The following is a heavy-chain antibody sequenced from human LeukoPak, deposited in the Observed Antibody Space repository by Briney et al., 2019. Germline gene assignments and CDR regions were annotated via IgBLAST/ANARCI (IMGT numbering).Heavy chain of an antibody. V-gene: IGHV3-23*01. CDR3: AKAYDSSGYYRLRTNHYFDY. CDR2: ISGRGGST. J-gene: IGHJ4*02. D-gene: IGHD3-22*01. CDR1: GFTLSSYA. Sequence: GGSLRLACAAAGFTLSSYAMSWVRQAAGKGREWVSAISGRGGSTYYAASVKGRFTISGDNSKNTLYLQMNSLRAEDTAVYYCAKAYDSSGYYRLRTNHYFDYWGQGTLVTVSS.